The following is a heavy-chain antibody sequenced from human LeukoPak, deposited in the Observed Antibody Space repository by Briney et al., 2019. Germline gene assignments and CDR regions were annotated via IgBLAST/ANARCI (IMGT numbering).Heavy chain of an antibody. V-gene: IGHV1-69*05. J-gene: IGHJ4*02. D-gene: IGHD2-2*01. CDR3: ASAYAHTGGFDF. CDR2: IIPVFGTT. CDR1: GGTFSSYP. Sequence: GASVKVSCKASGGTFSSYPITWVRQAPGQGLAWMGGIIPVFGTTNYAQNFQGRVTITTDESTSTAYMELSSLRSEDTAVYYCASAYAHTGGFDFWGQGTLVTVSS.